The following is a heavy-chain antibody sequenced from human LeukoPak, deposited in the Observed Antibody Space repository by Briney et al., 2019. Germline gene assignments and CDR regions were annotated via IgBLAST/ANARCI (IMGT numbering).Heavy chain of an antibody. D-gene: IGHD2-2*01. V-gene: IGHV3-7*01. J-gene: IGHJ5*02. CDR3: ARDDCSSISCYHNWFDP. CDR1: GFTFSSYW. CDR2: IKQDGSEK. Sequence: GGSLRLSCAASGFTFSSYWMSWVRQAPGKGLEWVANIKQDGSEKYYVDSVKGRFTISRDNAKNTPYLQMNSLRAEDTAVYYCARDDCSSISCYHNWFDPWGQGTLVTVSS.